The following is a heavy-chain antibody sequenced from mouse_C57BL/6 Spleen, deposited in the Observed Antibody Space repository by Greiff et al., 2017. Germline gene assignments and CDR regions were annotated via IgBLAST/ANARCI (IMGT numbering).Heavy chain of an antibody. CDR3: ARGGYYVNYYAVDY. J-gene: IGHJ4*01. Sequence: EVQLQQSGAELVKPGASVKLSCTASGFNIKDYYMHWVKQRTEQGLEWIGRIDPEAGETKYAPKFQGKATITADTSSNTAYLQLSSLTSEDTAVSYCARGGYYVNYYAVDYWGQGASDTVSS. CDR1: GFNIKDYY. CDR2: IDPEAGET. D-gene: IGHD2-3*01. V-gene: IGHV14-2*01.